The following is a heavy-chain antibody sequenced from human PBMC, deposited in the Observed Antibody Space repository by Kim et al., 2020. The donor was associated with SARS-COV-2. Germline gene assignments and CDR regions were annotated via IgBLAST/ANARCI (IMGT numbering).Heavy chain of an antibody. Sequence: GGSLRLSCAASGFTFTSHTLHWVRQAPGKGLEWLAVISYFGTDIYYAYSVQGRFTISRDNSKNILYLQMRILRPEDTAVYYCSRVPGRYYSAFWDAWGQG. CDR1: GFTFTSHT. CDR3: SRVPGRYYSAFWDA. D-gene: IGHD1-26*01. J-gene: IGHJ5*02. V-gene: IGHV3-30*04. CDR2: ISYFGTDI.